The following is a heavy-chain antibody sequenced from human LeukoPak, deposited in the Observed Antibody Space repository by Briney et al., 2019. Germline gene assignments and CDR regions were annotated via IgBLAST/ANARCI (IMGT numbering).Heavy chain of an antibody. V-gene: IGHV4-38-2*02. J-gene: IGHJ4*02. D-gene: IGHD6-19*01. Sequence: SETLSPTCAVSGYSISSGYYWGWIRQPPGKGLEWIGSIYHSGSTYYNPSLKSRVTISVDTSKNQFSLKLSSVTAADTAVYYCARDRAGKGYFDYWGQGTLVTVSS. CDR3: ARDRAGKGYFDY. CDR1: GYSISSGYY. CDR2: IYHSGST.